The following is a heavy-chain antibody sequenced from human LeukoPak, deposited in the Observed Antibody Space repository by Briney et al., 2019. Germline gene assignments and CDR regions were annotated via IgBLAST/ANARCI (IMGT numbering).Heavy chain of an antibody. CDR3: TASVLYVDTAMEIDY. CDR1: GFTLSGSA. Sequence: PGGSLRLSCAAPGFTLSGSAMQWVRQASGKGLGWVGRIRTKANSYATAYTASVKGRFTISRDDAKNTAYLQMNSLKPEDADVYYCTASVLYVDTAMEIDYWGKGTLVTVSS. V-gene: IGHV3-73*01. J-gene: IGHJ4*02. D-gene: IGHD5-18*01. CDR2: IRTKANSYAT.